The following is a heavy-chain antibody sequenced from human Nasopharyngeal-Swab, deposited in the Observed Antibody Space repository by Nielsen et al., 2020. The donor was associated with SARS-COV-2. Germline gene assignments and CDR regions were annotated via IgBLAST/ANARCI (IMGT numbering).Heavy chain of an antibody. CDR3: AREAGLLVQGVSVGGWFDP. D-gene: IGHD3-10*01. J-gene: IGHJ5*02. Sequence: WVRQAPGKGLEWIGEINHSGSTNYNPSLKSRVTISVDTSKNQFSLKLSSVTAADTAVYYCAREAGLLVQGVSVGGWFDPWGQGTLVTVSS. V-gene: IGHV4-34*01. CDR2: INHSGST.